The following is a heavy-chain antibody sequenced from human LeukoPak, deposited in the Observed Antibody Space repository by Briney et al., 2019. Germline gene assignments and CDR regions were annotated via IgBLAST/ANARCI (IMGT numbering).Heavy chain of an antibody. J-gene: IGHJ4*02. D-gene: IGHD3-9*01. Sequence: SETLSLTCAVYGGSFSGYYWSWIRQPPGKGLEWIGRLYTSGSTNYNPSLKSRVTISVDTSKNQFSLKLSSVTAADTAVYYCARDRYDILTGTDYFDYWGQGTLVTVSS. CDR2: LYTSGST. CDR1: GGSFSGYY. CDR3: ARDRYDILTGTDYFDY. V-gene: IGHV4-59*10.